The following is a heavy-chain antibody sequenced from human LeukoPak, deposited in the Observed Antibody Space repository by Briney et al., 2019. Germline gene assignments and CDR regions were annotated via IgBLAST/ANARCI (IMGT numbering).Heavy chain of an antibody. CDR3: AARRHHYDSSGYYFDP. D-gene: IGHD3-22*01. J-gene: IGHJ5*02. CDR1: GFTFSSYA. V-gene: IGHV3-23*01. Sequence: GGSLRLYCAASGFTFSSYAMSWVRQAPGKGLEWASAISGSGGSTYYADSVKGRFTISRDNSKNTLYLQMNSLRAEDTAVYYCAARRHHYDSSGYYFDPWGQRTLVTVSS. CDR2: ISGSGGST.